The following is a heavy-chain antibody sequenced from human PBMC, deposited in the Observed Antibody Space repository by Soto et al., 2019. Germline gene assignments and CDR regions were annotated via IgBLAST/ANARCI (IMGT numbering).Heavy chain of an antibody. Sequence: GGALRVSCPASGLTFTSSSFHWVRQAPGKGLEWVAVISENGDRQYSTESVRGRFLISRDSSKNTVYLQMNSLRPEDTGVYFCARRLATTVSALGYWGQGALVTVSS. D-gene: IGHD4-17*01. CDR2: ISENGDRQ. J-gene: IGHJ4*02. CDR1: GLTFTSSS. V-gene: IGHV3-30-3*01. CDR3: ARRLATTVSALGY.